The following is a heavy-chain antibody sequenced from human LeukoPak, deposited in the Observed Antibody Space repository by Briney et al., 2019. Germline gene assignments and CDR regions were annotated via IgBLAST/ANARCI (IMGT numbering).Heavy chain of an antibody. CDR3: VREMGSQPLRLTLHYYYYYGMDV. D-gene: IGHD1-14*01. Sequence: GGSLRLSCAASGFTFSSYWMHWVRQAPGKGLVWVSRINSDGSSTSYADSVKGRFTISRDNAKNTLYLQMNSLRAEDTAVYYCVREMGSQPLRLTLHYYYYYGMDVWGQGTTVTVSS. V-gene: IGHV3-74*01. J-gene: IGHJ6*02. CDR1: GFTFSSYW. CDR2: INSDGSST.